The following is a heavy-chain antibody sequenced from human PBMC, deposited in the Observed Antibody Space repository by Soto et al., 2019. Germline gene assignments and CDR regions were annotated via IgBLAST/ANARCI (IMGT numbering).Heavy chain of an antibody. CDR2: IVVDSGDT. CDR3: AAERLLYGMDV. J-gene: IGHJ6*02. V-gene: IGHV1-58*01. CDR1: GFTFSSSS. Sequence: SVKVSCKASGFTFSSSSVQWVRQARGQRLEWIGWIVVDSGDTNFAQKFHERVTITRDMSTRTAYMELSRLRSEDTAVYYCAAERLLYGMDVWGQGTTVNVSS.